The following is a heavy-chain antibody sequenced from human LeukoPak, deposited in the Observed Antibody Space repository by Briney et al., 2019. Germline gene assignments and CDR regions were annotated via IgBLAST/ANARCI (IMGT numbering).Heavy chain of an antibody. CDR1: GGTFSSYA. J-gene: IGHJ4*02. D-gene: IGHD2-21*01. CDR3: ARTRCGGDCYSYPGAFDI. CDR2: IIPIFGTA. V-gene: IGHV1-69*13. Sequence: SVKVSCKASGGTFSSYAISWVRQAPGQGLEWMGGIIPIFGTANYAQKFQGRVTITADESTSTAYMELSSLRSEDTAVYYCARTRCGGDCYSYPGAFDIWGQGTLVTVSS.